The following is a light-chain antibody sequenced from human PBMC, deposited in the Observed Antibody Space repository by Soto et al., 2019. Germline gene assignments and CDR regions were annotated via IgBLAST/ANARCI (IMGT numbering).Light chain of an antibody. CDR1: GSDVGEYNY. CDR3: SSYTSTSTLYV. Sequence: QSVLTQPASVSGSLGQSITISCTGTGSDVGEYNYVSWYQQHPDKAPKLMIYEVRNRPSGVSNRFSGSKSGNTASLAIAGLQXEDEADYYCSSYTSTSTLYVFGTGTKV. J-gene: IGLJ1*01. CDR2: EVR. V-gene: IGLV2-14*01.